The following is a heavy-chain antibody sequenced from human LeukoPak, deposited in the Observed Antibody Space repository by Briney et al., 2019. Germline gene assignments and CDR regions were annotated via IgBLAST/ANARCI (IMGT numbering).Heavy chain of an antibody. CDR2: ICSHGGRS. CDR1: GFTFSNYA. J-gene: IGHJ3*02. D-gene: IGHD2-15*01. CDR3: ARDKYRSKDIVGPDAFDI. V-gene: IGHV3-64*01. Sequence: PGGSLRLSCAASGFTFSNYAMHWVRQAPGKGLEYVSVICSHGGRSYFANSVKGRFTISRDSSKKTLYLQMGSLRADDMAVYYCARDKYRSKDIVGPDAFDIWGQGKMVTVSS.